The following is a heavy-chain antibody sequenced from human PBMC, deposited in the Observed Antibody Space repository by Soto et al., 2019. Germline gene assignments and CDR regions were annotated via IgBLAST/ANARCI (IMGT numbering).Heavy chain of an antibody. Sequence: PGGSLRLSCAASGFTFSTYVMHWVRQAPGKGPEWVAVISFDGRSKDYADSVKGRFTISRDNSKNTLYLHMNRPTAEDTAIYFCAIVRVADSSLDHWGQGTLVTVSS. CDR2: ISFDGRSK. D-gene: IGHD2-15*01. V-gene: IGHV3-30*03. CDR3: AIVRVADSSLDH. J-gene: IGHJ4*02. CDR1: GFTFSTYV.